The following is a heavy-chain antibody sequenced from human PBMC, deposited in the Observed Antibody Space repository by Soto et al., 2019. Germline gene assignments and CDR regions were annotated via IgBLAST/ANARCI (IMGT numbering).Heavy chain of an antibody. Sequence: ASVKVSCKASGYTFTSYYMHWVRQAPGQGLEWVGIINPSNSTTYAQKFQGRVTMTRDTSTSTVYMELSSLRSEDTAVYYCATVYCSGGSCYSIDYWGQGTLVTVSS. J-gene: IGHJ4*02. CDR2: INPSNST. V-gene: IGHV1-46*03. D-gene: IGHD2-15*01. CDR1: GYTFTSYY. CDR3: ATVYCSGGSCYSIDY.